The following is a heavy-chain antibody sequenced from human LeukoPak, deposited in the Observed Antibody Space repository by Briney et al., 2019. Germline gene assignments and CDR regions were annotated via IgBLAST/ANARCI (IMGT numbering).Heavy chain of an antibody. CDR1: GGTFSSYA. J-gene: IGHJ4*02. CDR3: AILADYDSSGYPFYY. CDR2: IIPIFGTA. V-gene: IGHV1-69*05. Sequence: SVKVSCKASGGTFSSYAISWVRQAPGQGLEWMGGIIPIFGTANYAQKFQSRVTITTDESTSTAYMELSSLRSEDTSVYYCAILADYDSSGYPFYYLGQGTLVTVSS. D-gene: IGHD3-22*01.